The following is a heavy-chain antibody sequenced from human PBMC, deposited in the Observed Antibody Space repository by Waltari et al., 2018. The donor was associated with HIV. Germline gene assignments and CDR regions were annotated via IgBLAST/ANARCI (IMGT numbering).Heavy chain of an antibody. CDR1: GVSISSRTW. V-gene: IGHV4-4*02. Sequence: QVQLQESGPGLVKPSGTLSLTCAVSGVSISSRTWWSWVRQPPGKGLEWIGEMSQSGDSNYNPSLESRVTISIDESENQLSLKVTSVTAADTAIYYCARGPTPGGSYRYLDHNWFDPWGQGTLVTVSS. D-gene: IGHD1-26*01. CDR2: MSQSGDS. CDR3: ARGPTPGGSYRYLDHNWFDP. J-gene: IGHJ5*02.